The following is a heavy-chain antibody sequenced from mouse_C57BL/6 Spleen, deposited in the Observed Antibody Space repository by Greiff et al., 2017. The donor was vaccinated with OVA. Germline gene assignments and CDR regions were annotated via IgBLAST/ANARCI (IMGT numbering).Heavy chain of an antibody. D-gene: IGHD2-12*01. J-gene: IGHJ3*01. V-gene: IGHV3-6*01. Sequence: DVKLQESGPGLVKPSQSLSLTCSVTGYSITSGYYWNWIRQFPGNKLEWMGYISYDGSNNYNPSLKNRISITRDTSKNQFFLKLNSVTTEDTATYYCARDHDRAWFAYWGQGTLVTVSA. CDR1: GYSITSGYY. CDR2: ISYDGSN. CDR3: ARDHDRAWFAY.